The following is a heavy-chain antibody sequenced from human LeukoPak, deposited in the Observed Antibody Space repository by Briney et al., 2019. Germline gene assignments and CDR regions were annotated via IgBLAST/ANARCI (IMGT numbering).Heavy chain of an antibody. J-gene: IGHJ3*02. CDR1: GFTFTSSA. V-gene: IGHV1-58*01. D-gene: IGHD3-22*01. CDR2: IVVGSGNT. CDR3: AAGFYDSSGYYLRGDAFDI. Sequence: SVKVSCKASGFTFTSSAVQWVRQARGQRLEWIGWIVVGSGNTNYAQKSQERVTITRDMSTSTAYMELSSLRSEDTAVYYCAAGFYDSSGYYLRGDAFDIWGQGTMVTVSS.